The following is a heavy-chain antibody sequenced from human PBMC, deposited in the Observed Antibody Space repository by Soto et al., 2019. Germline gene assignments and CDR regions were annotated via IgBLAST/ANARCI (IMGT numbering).Heavy chain of an antibody. CDR3: ARDHHDFWSGYQYYFDY. Sequence: QVQLVQSGAEVKKPGSSVKVSCKASGGTFSSYAISWVRQAPGQGLEWMGGIIPIFGTANYAQKFHGRVTITADESTSTAYMELSSLRSEDTAVYYCARDHHDFWSGYQYYFDYWGQGTLVTVSS. V-gene: IGHV1-69*12. D-gene: IGHD3-3*01. CDR1: GGTFSSYA. CDR2: IIPIFGTA. J-gene: IGHJ4*02.